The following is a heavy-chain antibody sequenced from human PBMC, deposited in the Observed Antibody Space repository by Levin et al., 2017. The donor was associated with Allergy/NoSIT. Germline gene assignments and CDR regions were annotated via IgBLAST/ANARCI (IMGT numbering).Heavy chain of an antibody. Sequence: GGSLRLSCKGSGYSFTSYWIGWVRQMPGKGLEWMGIIYPGDSDTRYSPSFQGQVTISADKSISTAYLQWSSLKASDTAMYYCARVIAAASYNWFDPWGQGTLVTVSS. V-gene: IGHV5-51*01. CDR1: GYSFTSYW. CDR2: IYPGDSDT. CDR3: ARVIAAASYNWFDP. D-gene: IGHD6-13*01. J-gene: IGHJ5*02.